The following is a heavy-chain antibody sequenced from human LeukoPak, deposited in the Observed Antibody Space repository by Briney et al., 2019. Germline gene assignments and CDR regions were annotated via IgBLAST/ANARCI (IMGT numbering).Heavy chain of an antibody. V-gene: IGHV4-4*07. D-gene: IGHD3-22*01. CDR1: GGSIHSY. J-gene: IGHJ4*02. CDR3: ARNPRWTDYDSSPGDY. Sequence: SETLSLTCTVSGGSIHSYWSWIRQPAGKGLEWIGRISGSGTITYNPALQSRLTISIDTSKNQFSLKLSSVTAADAAVYYCARNPRWTDYDSSPGDYWGQGTLVTVSS. CDR2: ISGSGTI.